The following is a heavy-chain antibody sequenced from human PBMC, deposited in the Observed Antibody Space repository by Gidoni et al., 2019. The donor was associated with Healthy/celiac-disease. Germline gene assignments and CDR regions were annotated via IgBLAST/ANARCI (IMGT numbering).Heavy chain of an antibody. D-gene: IGHD3-3*01. V-gene: IGHV3-23*01. CDR2: ISGSGGST. Sequence: EVQLLASGGGLVQPGGSLRLSCAASGFTFSSYAMSWVRQAPGKGLEWVSAISGSGGSTYYADSVKGRFTISRDNSKNTLYLQMNSLRAEDTAVYYCAKDGYYDYYYYYYMDVWGKGTTVTVSS. CDR3: AKDGYYDYYYYYYMDV. J-gene: IGHJ6*03. CDR1: GFTFSSYA.